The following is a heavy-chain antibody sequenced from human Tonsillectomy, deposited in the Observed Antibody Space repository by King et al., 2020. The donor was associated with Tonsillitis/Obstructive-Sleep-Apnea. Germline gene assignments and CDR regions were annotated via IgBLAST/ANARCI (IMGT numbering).Heavy chain of an antibody. J-gene: IGHJ4*02. CDR2: IREKANNYAT. Sequence: VQLVESGGGLVQPGGSLKLSCAASGFTFSGSAMHWVRQAPGKGLEWVGRIREKANNYATAYAASLEGRFIISRDDSKNTAYLQMNSLKTEDTAVYYCAPEGTGFRYWGQGTLVTVSS. CDR1: GFTFSGSA. V-gene: IGHV3-73*01. D-gene: IGHD1-14*01. CDR3: APEGTGFRY.